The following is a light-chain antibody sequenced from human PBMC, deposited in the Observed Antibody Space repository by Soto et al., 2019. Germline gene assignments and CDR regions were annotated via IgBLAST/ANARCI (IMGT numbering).Light chain of an antibody. Sequence: QSVLTQPASVSGSPGQSITISCAGTSSDIGNYNYVSWYQQHPGNAPKLLIFEVSNRPSGVSNRFSGSKSGNMASLSISGLQAEDEADYFCSSYTTTTAPWVFGGGTQLTVL. V-gene: IGLV2-14*01. CDR1: SSDIGNYNY. CDR2: EVS. J-gene: IGLJ3*02. CDR3: SSYTTTTAPWV.